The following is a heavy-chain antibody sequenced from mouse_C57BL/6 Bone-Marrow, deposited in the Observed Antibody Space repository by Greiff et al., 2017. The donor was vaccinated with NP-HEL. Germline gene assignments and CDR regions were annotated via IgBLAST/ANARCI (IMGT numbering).Heavy chain of an antibody. J-gene: IGHJ4*01. CDR3: ARDGYYLLGY. CDR1: GFTFSDYY. Sequence: EVKLMESEGGLVQPGSSMKLSCTASGFTFSDYYMAWVRQVPETGLEWVANITYDGSSTYYLDSLKSRFIISSDNAKNILYLQMSSLKSEDTATYYCARDGYYLLGYWGQGTSVTVSS. D-gene: IGHD2-3*01. CDR2: ITYDGSST. V-gene: IGHV5-16*01.